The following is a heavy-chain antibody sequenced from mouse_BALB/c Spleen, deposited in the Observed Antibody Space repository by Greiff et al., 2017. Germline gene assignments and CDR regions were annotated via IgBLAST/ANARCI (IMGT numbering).Heavy chain of an antibody. CDR2: INSNGGST. CDR3: ASLPFAY. Sequence: EVKLVESGGGLVQPGGSLKLSCAASGFTFSSYGMSWVRQTPDKRLELVATINSNGGSTYYPDSVKGRFTISRDNAKNTLYLQMSSLKSEDTAMYYCASLPFAYWGQGTLVTVSA. V-gene: IGHV5-6-3*01. CDR1: GFTFSSYG. J-gene: IGHJ3*01. D-gene: IGHD2-1*01.